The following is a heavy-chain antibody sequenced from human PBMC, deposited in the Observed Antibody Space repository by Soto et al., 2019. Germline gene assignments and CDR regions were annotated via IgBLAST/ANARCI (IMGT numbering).Heavy chain of an antibody. V-gene: IGHV4-34*01. J-gene: IGHJ6*03. CDR2: INHSGST. D-gene: IGHD2-2*01. CDR3: ARGYCSSTSCKGNYYYYMDV. CDR1: GGSFSGYY. Sequence: QVQLQQWGAGLLKPSETLSLTCAVYGGSFSGYYWSWIRQPPGKGLEWIGEINHSGSTNYNPSLKSRVTISVDTSKNQFSLNLSSVTAADTAVYYCARGYCSSTSCKGNYYYYMDVWGKGTTVTVSS.